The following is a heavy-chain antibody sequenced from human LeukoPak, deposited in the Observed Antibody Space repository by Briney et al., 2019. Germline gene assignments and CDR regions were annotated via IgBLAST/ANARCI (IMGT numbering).Heavy chain of an antibody. V-gene: IGHV1-18*01. Sequence: ASVKVSCKASGYIFTSYGISWVRQAPGQGLEWMGWINTYNGNTKYAQKVQGRVTMTTDTSTSTAYMELSSLRSEDTAVYYCARVVVVVAAATGPFDYWGQGTLVTVSS. CDR1: GYIFTSYG. J-gene: IGHJ4*02. CDR3: ARVVVVVAAATGPFDY. CDR2: INTYNGNT. D-gene: IGHD2-15*01.